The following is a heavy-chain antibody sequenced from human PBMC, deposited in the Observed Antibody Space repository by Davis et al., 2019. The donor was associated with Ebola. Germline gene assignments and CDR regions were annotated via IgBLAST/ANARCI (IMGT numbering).Heavy chain of an antibody. J-gene: IGHJ5*02. Sequence: ASVQVSCKASGYTFTSYGISWVRQAPGQGLEWMGWISAYNGNTNYAQKLQGRVTMTTDTSTSTAYMELRSLRSDDTAVYYCARVITMIVAGSWFDPWGQGTLVTVSS. CDR1: GYTFTSYG. V-gene: IGHV1-18*01. CDR3: ARVITMIVAGSWFDP. D-gene: IGHD3-22*01. CDR2: ISAYNGNT.